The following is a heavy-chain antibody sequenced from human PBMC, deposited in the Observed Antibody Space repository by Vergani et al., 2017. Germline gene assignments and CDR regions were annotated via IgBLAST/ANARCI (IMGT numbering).Heavy chain of an antibody. D-gene: IGHD5-24*01. Sequence: QVQLQESGPGLVKPSETLSLTCTVSGGSVSSGSYNWSWIRQPPGQGLEWIGEINHSGSTNYHPSLKSRVTISVDTSKNQFSLKLSSVTAADTAVYYCATCRLRYGYNGVGYYYYGIDVWGQGTTVTVSS. J-gene: IGHJ6*02. CDR3: ATCRLRYGYNGVGYYYYGIDV. CDR1: GGSVSSGSYN. V-gene: IGHV4-61*01. CDR2: INHSGST.